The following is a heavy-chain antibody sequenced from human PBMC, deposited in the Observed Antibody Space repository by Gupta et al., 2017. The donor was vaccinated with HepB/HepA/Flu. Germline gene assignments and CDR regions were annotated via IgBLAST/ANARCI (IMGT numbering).Heavy chain of an antibody. D-gene: IGHD3-16*01. V-gene: IGHV3-23*01. Sequence: EAPLLESGGGLVKLGGSLRLSSAALGSSSLNLAMTWGRQAPGRGLDWVSGINGNGGNANYADSVRGRFTISRDNSKNTLYLQMDSLGVEDTAVYYCARGTGPSLWADAFDMWGRGTMVTVSS. CDR2: INGNGGNA. J-gene: IGHJ3*02. CDR3: ARGTGPSLWADAFDM. CDR1: GSSSLNLA.